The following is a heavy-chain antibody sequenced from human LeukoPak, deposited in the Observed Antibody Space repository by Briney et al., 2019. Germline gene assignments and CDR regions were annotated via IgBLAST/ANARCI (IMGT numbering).Heavy chain of an antibody. V-gene: IGHV4-4*07. J-gene: IGHJ4*02. CDR2: IHTSGTT. CDR3: ARDPAGHGRYFDY. CDR1: GGSINGYF. D-gene: IGHD1-14*01. Sequence: PSETLSLTCTVSGGSINGYFCTWLRQSAEAGLECIGRIHTSGTTYYNPSFKSRVSMSVDTSNNKFSLRLNSVSAADTAVYYCARDPAGHGRYFDYWGQGALVTVSS.